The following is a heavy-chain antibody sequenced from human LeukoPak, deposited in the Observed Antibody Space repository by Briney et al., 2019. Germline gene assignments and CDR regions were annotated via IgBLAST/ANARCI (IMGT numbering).Heavy chain of an antibody. J-gene: IGHJ4*02. CDR2: IYYSGST. Sequence: SETLSLTCTVSGGSISSYYWSWIRQPPGKGLEWIGYIYYSGSTNYNPSLKSRVTISVDTSKNQFSLKLSSVTAADTAVYYCARVSSWRRKGTFDYWGQGTLVTVAS. D-gene: IGHD3-10*01. CDR3: ARVSSWRRKGTFDY. CDR1: GGSISSYY. V-gene: IGHV4-59*01.